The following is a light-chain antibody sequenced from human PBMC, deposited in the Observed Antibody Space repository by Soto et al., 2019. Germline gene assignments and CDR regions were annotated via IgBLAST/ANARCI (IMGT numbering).Light chain of an antibody. V-gene: IGKV3-20*01. CDR3: QQYGYEPLT. CDR2: GSS. J-gene: IGKJ4*01. Sequence: EIVLTQSPGTLSLSPGQRATLSCRASQNIRSNYVSWYQQKPGQPPRLLIFGSSTTATGIPDRFSASGSGTDFSLTISILEPEDFAVYYCQQYGYEPLTFGGGTTVEI. CDR1: QNIRSNY.